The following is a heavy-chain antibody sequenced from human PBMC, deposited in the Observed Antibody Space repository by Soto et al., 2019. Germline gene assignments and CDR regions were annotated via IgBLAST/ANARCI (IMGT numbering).Heavy chain of an antibody. CDR2: TYYRSKWYN. CDR1: GGSVSSNSAA. CDR3: ARASLGYCSGGSCYFKYFQH. Sequence: PSQTLSLTCAISGGSVSSNSAASNWIRQSPSRGLEWLGRTYYRSKWYNDYAVSVKSRITINPDTSKNQFSLQLNSVTPEDTAVYYCARASLGYCSGGSCYFKYFQHWGQGTLVTVSS. V-gene: IGHV6-1*01. J-gene: IGHJ1*01. D-gene: IGHD2-15*01.